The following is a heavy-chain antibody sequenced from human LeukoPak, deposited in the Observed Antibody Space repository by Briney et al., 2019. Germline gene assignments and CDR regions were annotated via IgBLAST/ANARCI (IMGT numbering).Heavy chain of an antibody. D-gene: IGHD6-6*01. V-gene: IGHV4-39*01. Sequence: PSETLSLTCTVSGGSVSNGSYYWGWIRQPPGKGLEWIGSIYHSGSTYYNPSLKRRVTISVDTSKNQFSLKLRSVTAADTAVYYCARHRAYSSSSPFDYWGQGTLVTVSS. J-gene: IGHJ4*02. CDR2: IYHSGST. CDR1: GGSVSNGSYY. CDR3: ARHRAYSSSSPFDY.